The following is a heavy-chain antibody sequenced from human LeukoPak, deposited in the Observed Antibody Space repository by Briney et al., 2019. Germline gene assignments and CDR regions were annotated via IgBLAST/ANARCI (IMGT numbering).Heavy chain of an antibody. CDR3: ARESGRLTNWFDP. CDR1: GFTFSSYG. Sequence: GGSLRLSCAASGFTFSSYGMSWVRQAPGKGLEWVANMKRDGSEKYYVDSVKGRFTISRDNAKNSLYLEMNSLRAEDTAVYYCARESGRLTNWFDPWGQGTLVTVSS. V-gene: IGHV3-7*01. J-gene: IGHJ5*02. D-gene: IGHD2-21*02. CDR2: MKRDGSEK.